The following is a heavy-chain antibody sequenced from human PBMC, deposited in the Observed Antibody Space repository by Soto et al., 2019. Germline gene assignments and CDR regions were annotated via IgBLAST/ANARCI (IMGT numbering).Heavy chain of an antibody. CDR2: IYYSGST. Sequence: SETLSLTCTVSGGSISSYYWSWIRQPPGKGLEWIGYIYYSGSTNYNPSLKSRVTISVDTSKNQFSLKLSSVTAADTAVYYCARGVGFSPPYYYYMDVWGKGTTVTVSS. J-gene: IGHJ6*03. V-gene: IGHV4-59*01. D-gene: IGHD1-26*01. CDR1: GGSISSYY. CDR3: ARGVGFSPPYYYYMDV.